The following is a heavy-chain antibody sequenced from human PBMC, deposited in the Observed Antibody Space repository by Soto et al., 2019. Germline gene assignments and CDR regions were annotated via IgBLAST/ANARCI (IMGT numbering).Heavy chain of an antibody. CDR1: GGSISSGGYY. CDR3: ARDNRYYDYVWGSYRSDAFDI. V-gene: IGHV4-31*02. D-gene: IGHD3-16*02. CDR2: IYYSGST. Sequence: SETLSLTWSVSGGSISSGGYYWSWIRQHPGKGLEWIGYIYYSGSTYYNPSLKSRVTISVDTSKNQFSLKLSSVTAADTAVYYCARDNRYYDYVWGSYRSDAFDIWGQGTMVTVSS. J-gene: IGHJ3*02.